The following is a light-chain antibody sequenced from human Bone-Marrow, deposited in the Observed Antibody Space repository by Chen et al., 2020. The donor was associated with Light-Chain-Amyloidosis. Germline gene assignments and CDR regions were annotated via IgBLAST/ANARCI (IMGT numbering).Light chain of an antibody. J-gene: IGKJ4*01. CDR3: QQRSNWPALT. CDR1: QSVSSY. CDR2: DAS. V-gene: IGKV3-11*01. Sequence: EIVLTQSPATLSLSPGERATLSCRASQSVSSYLAWYQQKPGQAPRLLIYDASNRATGIPARCSGSGSGTDFTLTSSSLEPEDFAVYYCQQRSNWPALTFGGGTKVEIK.